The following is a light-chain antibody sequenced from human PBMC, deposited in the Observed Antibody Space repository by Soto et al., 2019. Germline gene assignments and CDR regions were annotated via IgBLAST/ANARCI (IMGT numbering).Light chain of an antibody. CDR3: QPYNDWPLT. V-gene: IGKV3-20*01. Sequence: EIVLTQSPDTLSLSPGDRATLSCRASQSVSSNYVAWYQQKPGQAPRLLTHGSSSRATGIPDRFSGRGFGTDFTLVISRLEPEDFAVYYCQPYNDWPLTFGGGTKVEIK. CDR1: QSVSSNY. CDR2: GSS. J-gene: IGKJ4*01.